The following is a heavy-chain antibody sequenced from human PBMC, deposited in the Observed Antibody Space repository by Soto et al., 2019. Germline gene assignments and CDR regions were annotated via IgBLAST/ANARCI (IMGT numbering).Heavy chain of an antibody. V-gene: IGHV1-69*04. CDR2: IIPILGIA. Sequence: QVQLVQSGAEVKKPGSSVKVSCKASGGTFSSYAITWVRQSPGQGLEWMGRIIPILGIANYAQKFQGRVKITADKSTRTAYMELSSLRSEDTAVYYCARESPSPTVTTLYNWFDPWGQGTLVTVSS. CDR1: GGTFSSYA. J-gene: IGHJ5*02. D-gene: IGHD4-17*01. CDR3: ARESPSPTVTTLYNWFDP.